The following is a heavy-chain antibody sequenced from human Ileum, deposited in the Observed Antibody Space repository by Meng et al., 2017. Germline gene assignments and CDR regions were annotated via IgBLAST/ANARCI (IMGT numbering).Heavy chain of an antibody. J-gene: IGHJ4*02. CDR2: IYNDGRT. Sequence: EGQLVGSGEGLVKPWVSLGLCCAASGFPINPNYMSWVRQAPGKGLQWLSVIYNDGRTYDADSVELRFTISSDNSKNTLWLQMKSLSPEDTAVYYCHCYGYWGQGTLVTVSS. D-gene: IGHD2-21*01. CDR3: HCYGY. CDR1: GFPINPNY. V-gene: IGHV3-66*02.